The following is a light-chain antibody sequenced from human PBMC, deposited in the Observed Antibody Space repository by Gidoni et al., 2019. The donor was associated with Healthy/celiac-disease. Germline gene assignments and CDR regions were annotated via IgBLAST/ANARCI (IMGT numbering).Light chain of an antibody. CDR1: QSVSSY. Sequence: ELALTQSPATLSLSPGARAALSCSDSQSVSSYLAWYQQYPGQTPRLLIYDATNRAAGIPARFSGSGSGTDVTLTISSLEPEDFAVYYCRQRSDWPPSTFGQGTRLEIK. J-gene: IGKJ5*01. V-gene: IGKV3-11*01. CDR2: DAT. CDR3: RQRSDWPPST.